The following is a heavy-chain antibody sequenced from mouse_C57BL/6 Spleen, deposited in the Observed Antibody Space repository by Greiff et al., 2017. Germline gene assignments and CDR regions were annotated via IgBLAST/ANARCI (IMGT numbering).Heavy chain of an antibody. V-gene: IGHV1-52*01. D-gene: IGHD2-4*01. Sequence: QVQLQPPGAELVRPGSSVKLSCKASVYTFTSSWMHWVKQRPIQGLEWIVNIDPSDSDTHYNQKFKDKATLTLDKSSSTAYMQLSSLTSEDSAVYYCARNDYDGGFAHWGQGTLVTVSA. CDR1: VYTFTSSW. CDR2: IDPSDSDT. CDR3: ARNDYDGGFAH. J-gene: IGHJ3*01.